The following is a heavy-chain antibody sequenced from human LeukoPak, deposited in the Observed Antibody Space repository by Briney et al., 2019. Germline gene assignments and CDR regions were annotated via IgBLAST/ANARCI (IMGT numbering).Heavy chain of an antibody. D-gene: IGHD3-10*01. CDR2: ISSGGYTT. CDR1: GFSFSSHD. CDR3: AREGSSYAPSEPFYFDY. J-gene: IGHJ4*02. V-gene: IGHV3-48*03. Sequence: GGSLRLSCTDSGFSFSSHDMNWVRQAPGKGLEWVSYISSGGYTTRYADSVKGRFTISRDNAKNSLYLQMNSLKAEDTAVYYCAREGSSYAPSEPFYFDYWGQGTLVTVSS.